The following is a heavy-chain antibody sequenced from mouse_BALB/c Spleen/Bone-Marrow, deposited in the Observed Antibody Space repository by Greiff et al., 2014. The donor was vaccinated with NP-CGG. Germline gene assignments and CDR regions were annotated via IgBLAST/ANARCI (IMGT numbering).Heavy chain of an antibody. J-gene: IGHJ4*01. V-gene: IGHV2-6-7*01. CDR2: IWGDGST. Sequence: VQGVESGPGLVAPSQSLSITCTVSGFSLTGYGVNWVRQPPGKGLEWLGMIWGDGSTDYNSALKSRLSISKDNSKSQVFLKMNSLQTDDTARYYCARDRGYDSYYAMDYWGQGTSVTVSS. CDR1: GFSLTGYG. CDR3: ARDRGYDSYYAMDY. D-gene: IGHD2-2*01.